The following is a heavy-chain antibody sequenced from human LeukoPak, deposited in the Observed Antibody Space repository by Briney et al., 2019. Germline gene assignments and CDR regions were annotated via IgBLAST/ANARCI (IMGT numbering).Heavy chain of an antibody. V-gene: IGHV3-11*06. J-gene: IGHJ6*04. CDR3: ARDGDYGDPRWFDP. Sequence: GGSLRLSCAASGFTFSDYYMSWIRQAPGKGLEWVSYISSSSSYTNYADSVKGRFTISRDNAKNSLYLQMNSLRAEDTAVYYCARDGDYGDPRWFDPWGKGTTVTVSS. CDR2: ISSSSSYT. CDR1: GFTFSDYY. D-gene: IGHD4-17*01.